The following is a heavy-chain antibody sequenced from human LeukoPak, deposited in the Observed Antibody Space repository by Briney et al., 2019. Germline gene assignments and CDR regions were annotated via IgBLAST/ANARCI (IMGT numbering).Heavy chain of an antibody. CDR1: GGSFSGYY. J-gene: IGHJ6*03. Sequence: SETLSLTCAVYGGSFSGYYWSWIRQPPGKGLEWIGEINHSGSTNYNPSLKSRVTISVDTSKNQFSLKLSSVTAADTAVYYCARLLSPLYYYYYYMDVWGKGTTVTVSS. CDR2: INHSGST. V-gene: IGHV4-34*01. CDR3: ARLLSPLYYYYYYMDV. D-gene: IGHD2-2*01.